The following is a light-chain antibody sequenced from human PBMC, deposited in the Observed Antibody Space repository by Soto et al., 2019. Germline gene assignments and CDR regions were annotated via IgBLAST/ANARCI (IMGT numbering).Light chain of an antibody. CDR1: QTINNK. CDR2: DAF. Sequence: EIVLTQSPATLSLSPGERATLSCRASQTINNKLVWYQQKTCQPPRLLMSDAFTRAPSIPARCSGSGSGTQFFIIISSRQSEEFLVYYCQQYDSWSPITFGQGTRLEI. J-gene: IGKJ5*01. V-gene: IGKV3-15*01. CDR3: QQYDSWSPIT.